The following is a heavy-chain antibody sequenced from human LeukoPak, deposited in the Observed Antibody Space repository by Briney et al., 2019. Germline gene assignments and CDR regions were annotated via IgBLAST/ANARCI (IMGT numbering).Heavy chain of an antibody. CDR1: GGSFSGYY. V-gene: IGHV4-34*01. J-gene: IGHJ3*02. CDR2: INHSGST. CDR3: ARQSGSSDDAFDI. Sequence: PSETLSLTCAVYGGSFSGYYWSWIRQPPGKGLEWIGEINHSGSTNYNPSLKSRVTISVDTSKNQFSQKLSSVTAADTAVYYCARQSGSSDDAFDIWGQGTMVTVSS. D-gene: IGHD1-26*01.